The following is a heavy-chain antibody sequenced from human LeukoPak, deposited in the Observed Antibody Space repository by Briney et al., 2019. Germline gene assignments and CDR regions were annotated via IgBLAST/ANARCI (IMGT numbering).Heavy chain of an antibody. J-gene: IGHJ6*03. CDR1: GGTFSSYA. V-gene: IGHV1-69*06. D-gene: IGHD7-27*01. Sequence: WASVKVSCKASGGTFSSYAISWVRQAPGQGLEWMGGIIPIFGTANYAQKFQGRVTITADKSTSTAYMELSSLRSEDTAVYYCARADATGEDYYYYYMDVWGKGTTVTVSS. CDR3: ARADATGEDYYYYYMDV. CDR2: IIPIFGTA.